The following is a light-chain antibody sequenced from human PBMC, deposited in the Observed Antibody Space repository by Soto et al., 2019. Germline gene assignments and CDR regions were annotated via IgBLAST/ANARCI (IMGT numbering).Light chain of an antibody. Sequence: SYELTQPPSVSVAPGKTARITCGGNNIGSKSVHWYQQKPGQAPVLVIYYDNDRPSGIPERFSGSNSGNTATLTISRVEAGDEADYYCQVWDSSSDHRPWVFGGGTKLTVL. CDR3: QVWDSSSDHRPWV. V-gene: IGLV3-21*04. J-gene: IGLJ3*02. CDR1: NIGSKS. CDR2: YDN.